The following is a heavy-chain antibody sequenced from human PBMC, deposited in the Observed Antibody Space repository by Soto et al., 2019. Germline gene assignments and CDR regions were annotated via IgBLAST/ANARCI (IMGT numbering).Heavy chain of an antibody. CDR2: VFYTGRA. CDR3: ARDGDGRMTTNPYYYNGMDV. CDR1: GGSLVSYY. J-gene: IGHJ6*02. Sequence: ETLSLTCTVSGGSLVSYYWGWIRQPPWKGLWWIGYVFYTGRANYNASLKSLVSISLDTSNYQFSLKLSSVTAADTAVYYCARDGDGRMTTNPYYYNGMDVWGPGTTVTVSS. D-gene: IGHD4-4*01. V-gene: IGHV4-59*01.